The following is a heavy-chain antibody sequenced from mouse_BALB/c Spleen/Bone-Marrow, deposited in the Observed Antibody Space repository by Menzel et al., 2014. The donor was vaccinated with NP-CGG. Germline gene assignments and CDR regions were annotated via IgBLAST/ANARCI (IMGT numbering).Heavy chain of an antibody. CDR1: GYTFIDYE. CDR3: ARLRQLGLRTIDY. V-gene: IGHV1-15*01. Sequence: QVHVKQSGAELVRPGALVKLSCKALGYTFIDYEIHWVKQTPVHGLEWIGAIHPGSGGTAYNQKFKGKATLTADKYSSTVYMELSSLTSEDSVVYYCARLRQLGLRTIDYWGQGTTLTVSS. CDR2: IHPGSGGT. D-gene: IGHD3-2*01. J-gene: IGHJ2*01.